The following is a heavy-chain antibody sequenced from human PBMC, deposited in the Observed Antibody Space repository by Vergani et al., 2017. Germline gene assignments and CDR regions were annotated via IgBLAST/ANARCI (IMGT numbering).Heavy chain of an antibody. CDR2: IIPIFGTA. CDR1: GGTFSSYA. CDR3: ARAYYYDSSGYLSGDY. D-gene: IGHD3-22*01. J-gene: IGHJ4*02. Sequence: QVQLVQSGAEVKKPGSSVKVSCKASGGTFSSYAISWVRQAPGQGLEWMGRIIPIFGTANYAQKFQGRVTMTTDTSTSTAYMELRSLRSDDTAVYYCARAYYYDSSGYLSGDYWGQGSLVTVSS. V-gene: IGHV1-69*06.